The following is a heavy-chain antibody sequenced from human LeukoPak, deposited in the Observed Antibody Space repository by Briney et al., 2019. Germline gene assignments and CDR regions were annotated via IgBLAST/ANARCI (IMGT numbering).Heavy chain of an antibody. Sequence: GGSLRLSCAASGFTFSSYAMSWVRQAPGKGLEWVSAISGSGGSTYYADSVKGRFTISRDNSKNTLYLQMNSLRAEDTAVYYCAKDNDGRSYAATVVHWGQGTLVTVSS. CDR3: AKDNDGRSYAATVVH. CDR1: GFTFSSYA. J-gene: IGHJ4*02. D-gene: IGHD1-26*01. CDR2: ISGSGGST. V-gene: IGHV3-23*01.